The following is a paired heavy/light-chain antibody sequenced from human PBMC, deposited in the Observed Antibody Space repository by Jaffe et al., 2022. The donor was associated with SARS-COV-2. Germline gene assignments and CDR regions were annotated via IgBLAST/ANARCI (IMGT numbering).Light chain of an antibody. J-gene: IGKJ1*01. Sequence: DIQMTQSPSSLSASVGDRVTITCQASQDITNYLSWYQQKPGKAPNLLIYDASNVKAGVPSRFSGSGYGTDFSFTISSLQPEDIATYYCQQYDDLPWTFGQGTKVEVK. CDR3: QQYDDLPWT. V-gene: IGKV1-33*01. CDR2: DAS. CDR1: QDITNY.
Heavy chain of an antibody. Sequence: EVQLVDSGGGLVQPGRSLRLSCTGSGFTFGDHGVSWFRQAPGKGLEWVAFIRSKLYGATIEYAASVQGRITMSRDDSKSTAYLQMNSLKTEDTAVYYCTRFGSGSSVSFDPWGQGTLVTVSS. J-gene: IGHJ5*02. CDR3: TRFGSGSSVSFDP. V-gene: IGHV3-49*03. CDR2: IRSKLYGATI. D-gene: IGHD6-6*01. CDR1: GFTFGDHG.